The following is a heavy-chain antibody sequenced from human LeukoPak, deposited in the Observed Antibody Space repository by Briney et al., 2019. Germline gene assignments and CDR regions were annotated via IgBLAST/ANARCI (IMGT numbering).Heavy chain of an antibody. J-gene: IGHJ4*02. V-gene: IGHV4-39*01. CDR3: ASTYSSSWYYFDY. CDR1: GGSISSSSYY. D-gene: IGHD6-13*01. Sequence: PSETLSLTCTVSGGSISSSSYYWGWIRQPPGKGLEWIGSIYYSGSTYYNPSLKSRVTISVDTSKNQFSLKLSSVTAADTAVYYCASTYSSSWYYFDYWGQGTPVTVSS. CDR2: IYYSGST.